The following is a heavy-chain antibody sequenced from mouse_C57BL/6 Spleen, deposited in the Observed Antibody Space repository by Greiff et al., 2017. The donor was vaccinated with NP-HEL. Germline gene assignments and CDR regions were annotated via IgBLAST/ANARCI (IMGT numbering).Heavy chain of an antibody. Sequence: QVQLQQPGAELVKPGASVKLSCKASGYTFTSYWMQWVKQRPGQGLEWIGEIDPSDSYTNYNQKFKGKATLPVDTSSSTAYMQLSSLTAEDSAVYYCARKNYGSSYGFAYWGQGTLVTVSA. CDR3: ARKNYGSSYGFAY. CDR1: GYTFTSYW. CDR2: IDPSDSYT. J-gene: IGHJ3*01. D-gene: IGHD1-1*01. V-gene: IGHV1-50*01.